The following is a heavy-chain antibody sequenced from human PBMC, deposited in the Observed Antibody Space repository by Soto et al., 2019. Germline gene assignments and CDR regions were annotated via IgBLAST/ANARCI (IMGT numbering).Heavy chain of an antibody. J-gene: IGHJ6*02. CDR3: VKDQRQRTTFGGVIVRPFGMDV. CDR1: GFTFSSYT. D-gene: IGHD3-16*02. V-gene: IGHV3-64D*06. Sequence: GGSLRLSCSASGFTFSSYTMHWIRQAPGTGLKYVSAISSNGGSTYYADSVKGRFTISRDNSKNTLYLQMSSLRPADTGIYYCVKDQRQRTTFGGVIVRPFGMDVWGQGTTVTVSS. CDR2: ISSNGGST.